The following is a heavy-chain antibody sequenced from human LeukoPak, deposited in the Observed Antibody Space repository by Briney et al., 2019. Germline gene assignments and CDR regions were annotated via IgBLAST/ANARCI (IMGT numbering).Heavy chain of an antibody. CDR3: AKDRAGVDYCDSSGLDY. D-gene: IGHD3-22*01. V-gene: IGHV3-33*06. Sequence: GGSLRLSCAASGFTFSSYGMHWVRQAPGKGLEWVAVIWYDGSNKYYADSVKGRFTISRDNSKNTLYLQMNSLRAEDTAVYYCAKDRAGVDYCDSSGLDYWGQGTLVTVSS. J-gene: IGHJ4*02. CDR2: IWYDGSNK. CDR1: GFTFSSYG.